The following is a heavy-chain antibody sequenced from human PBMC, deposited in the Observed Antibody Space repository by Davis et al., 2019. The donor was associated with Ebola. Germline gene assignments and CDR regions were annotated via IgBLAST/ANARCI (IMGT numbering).Heavy chain of an antibody. CDR3: ARVDTAMVTHYYYYGMDV. D-gene: IGHD5-18*01. CDR1: GYTFTSYG. Sequence: ASVKVSCKASGYTFTSYGISWVRQAPGQGLEWMGWNSAYNGNTNYAQKLQGRVTMTTDTSTSTAYMELRSLRSDDTAVYYCARVDTAMVTHYYYYGMDVWGQGTTVTVSS. CDR2: NSAYNGNT. V-gene: IGHV1-18*01. J-gene: IGHJ6*02.